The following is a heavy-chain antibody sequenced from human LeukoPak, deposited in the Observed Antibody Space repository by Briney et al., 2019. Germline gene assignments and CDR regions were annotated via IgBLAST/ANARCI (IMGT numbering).Heavy chain of an antibody. J-gene: IGHJ4*02. V-gene: IGHV3-48*03. CDR3: VRDATLIPGTVYFDY. CDR1: GFTFNIYE. CDR2: INTDSSSI. D-gene: IGHD2-15*01. Sequence: GGSLRLSCAASGFTFNIYEMNWVRQAPGKGLEWISHINTDSSSIHYADSMKGRFTISRDNAKNSLYLQMNNLRGEDTAIYYCVRDATLIPGTVYFDYWGQGALVTVSS.